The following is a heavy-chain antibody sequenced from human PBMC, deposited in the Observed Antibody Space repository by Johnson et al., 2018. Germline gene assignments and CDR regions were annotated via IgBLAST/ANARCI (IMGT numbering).Heavy chain of an antibody. CDR1: GFTFSSYG. D-gene: IGHD1-26*01. Sequence: VQLLESGGGVVQPGRSMRLSCAASGFTFSSYGMHWVRQAPGKGLEWVAIIWYDGSNKYYAESVKGRLTISRDNSKNTLYLQMNGLRAEDTAVYYCARDRARGAPYYFDYWGQGTLVTVSS. V-gene: IGHV3-33*01. CDR3: ARDRARGAPYYFDY. CDR2: IWYDGSNK. J-gene: IGHJ4*02.